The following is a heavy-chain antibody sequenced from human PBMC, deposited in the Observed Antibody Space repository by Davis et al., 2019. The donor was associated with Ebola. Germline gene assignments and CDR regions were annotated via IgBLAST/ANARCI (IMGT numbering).Heavy chain of an antibody. V-gene: IGHV3-49*04. CDR3: VVVVSGTYFYYGLDV. CDR2: IRNKAFGGTT. CDR1: GFTFGDYL. D-gene: IGHD2-15*01. Sequence: GGSLRLSCTPSGFTFGDYLMSWVRQAPGKGLEWVGFIRNKAFGGTTEYAASVKGRFSISRDDSKSIAHLQMNSLKIEDTAVYYCVVVVSGTYFYYGLDVWGQGTTVTVSS. J-gene: IGHJ6*02.